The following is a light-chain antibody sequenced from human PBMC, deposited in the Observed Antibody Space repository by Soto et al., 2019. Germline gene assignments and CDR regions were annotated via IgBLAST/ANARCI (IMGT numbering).Light chain of an antibody. CDR3: HEYCSSPPYT. J-gene: IGKJ2*01. CDR1: QSVTNNY. CDR2: GSS. Sequence: EVVLTQSPGTLSLSPGESATLSCRASQSVTNNYFAWYQQKPGQAPRLLIFGSSDRATGIPDRFSGSGSGTDFTLTISTLEPEDFAVYYCHEYCSSPPYTFGQGTKLEIK. V-gene: IGKV3-20*01.